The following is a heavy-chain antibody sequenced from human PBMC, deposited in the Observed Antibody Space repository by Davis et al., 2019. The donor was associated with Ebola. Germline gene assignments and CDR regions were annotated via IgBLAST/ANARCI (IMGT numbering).Heavy chain of an antibody. D-gene: IGHD1-26*01. CDR3: AKDTSNIWFDI. CDR2: ISYDGTDK. V-gene: IGHV3-30*18. Sequence: GESLKISCAASGFTFNNFGMHWVRRAPGKGLEWVAVISYDGTDKDYADSVKGRFTISRDNSKNTLYLQMNGLRVEDTAIYYCAKDTSNIWFDIWGQGTMVTVSS. CDR1: GFTFNNFG. J-gene: IGHJ3*02.